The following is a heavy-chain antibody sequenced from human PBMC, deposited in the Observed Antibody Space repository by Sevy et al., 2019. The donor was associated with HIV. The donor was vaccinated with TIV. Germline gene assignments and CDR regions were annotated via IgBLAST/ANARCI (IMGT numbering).Heavy chain of an antibody. CDR2: ISAYNGNT. J-gene: IGHJ4*02. Sequence: GASVKVSCKASGYTFTSYGISWVRQAPGQGLEWMGWISAYNGNTNYAQKLQGRVTMTTDTSTSTAYMELRSLRSDDTAVYYCARDGPHYGGNPEGAALDYWGQGTLVTVSS. D-gene: IGHD4-17*01. CDR1: GYTFTSYG. CDR3: ARDGPHYGGNPEGAALDY. V-gene: IGHV1-18*01.